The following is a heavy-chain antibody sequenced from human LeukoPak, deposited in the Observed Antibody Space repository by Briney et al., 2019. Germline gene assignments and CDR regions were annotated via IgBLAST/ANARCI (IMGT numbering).Heavy chain of an antibody. D-gene: IGHD3-22*01. Sequence: SVKVSCKASGGTFSSYAISWVRQAPGQGLEWMGGIIPIFGTANYAQKFQGRVTITTDESTSTAYMELSRLRSEDTAVYYCAGDGGPAYYDSRGYYYGGGFDYWGQGTLVTVSS. CDR3: AGDGGPAYYDSRGYYYGGGFDY. V-gene: IGHV1-69*05. J-gene: IGHJ4*02. CDR2: IIPIFGTA. CDR1: GGTFSSYA.